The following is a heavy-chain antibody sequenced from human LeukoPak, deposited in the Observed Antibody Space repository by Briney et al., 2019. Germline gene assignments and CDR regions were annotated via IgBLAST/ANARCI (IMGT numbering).Heavy chain of an antibody. Sequence: PGGSLRLSCAASGFTFSSYGMHWVRQAPGKGLEWVAVISYDGSNKYCADSVKGRFTISRDNSKNTLYLQMNSLRAEDTAVYYCARDQLEMATTSSFDYWGQGTLVTVSS. D-gene: IGHD5-24*01. V-gene: IGHV3-30*03. CDR3: ARDQLEMATTSSFDY. J-gene: IGHJ4*02. CDR2: ISYDGSNK. CDR1: GFTFSSYG.